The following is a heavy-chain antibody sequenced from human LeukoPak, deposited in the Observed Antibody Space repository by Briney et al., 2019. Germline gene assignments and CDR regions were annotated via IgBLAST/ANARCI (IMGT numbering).Heavy chain of an antibody. Sequence: GGSLRLSCVVSGFXFSSYSFNWVRQAPGKGLEWVSHITSSGSRIYYADSVKGRFTISRDTAKNSLYLQMNSLRDGDTAVYFCARAGGSSSWYTDYWGQGTLVSVS. J-gene: IGHJ4*02. CDR3: ARAGGSSSWYTDY. V-gene: IGHV3-48*02. D-gene: IGHD6-13*01. CDR1: GFXFSSYS. CDR2: ITSSGSRI.